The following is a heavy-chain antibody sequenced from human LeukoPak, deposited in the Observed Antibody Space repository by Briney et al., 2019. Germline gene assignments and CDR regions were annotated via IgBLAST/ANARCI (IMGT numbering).Heavy chain of an antibody. Sequence: GGSLRVSCAASGLTASDTFMSWVCQAPGKGLEWVSVLYRGGNTYYADSVRGRFTISRDNSKNMVYLQMNSLTAEDTAVYYCARDRIEGATSDFDYWGRGLLVTVSS. D-gene: IGHD3-3*02. CDR3: ARDRIEGATSDFDY. CDR1: GLTASDTF. CDR2: LYRGGNT. J-gene: IGHJ4*01. V-gene: IGHV3-66*01.